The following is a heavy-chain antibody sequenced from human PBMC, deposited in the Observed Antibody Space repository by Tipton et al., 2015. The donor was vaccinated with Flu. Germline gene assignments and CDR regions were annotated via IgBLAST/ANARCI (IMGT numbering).Heavy chain of an antibody. CDR2: ISSSGNTI. J-gene: IGHJ4*02. CDR1: GFTFSSYE. Sequence: SLRLSCAASGFTFSSYEMNWVRQAPGKGLEWLSYISSSGNTISYADAVRGRFTISRDNTKKSLYLQMNSLRAEDTAVYYCAREDGNYYDTSGYSDYWGQGTLVTVSS. D-gene: IGHD3-22*01. V-gene: IGHV3-48*03. CDR3: AREDGNYYDTSGYSDY.